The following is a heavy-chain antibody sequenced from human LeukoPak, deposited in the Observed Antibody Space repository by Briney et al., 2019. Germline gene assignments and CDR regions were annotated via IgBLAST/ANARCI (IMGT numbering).Heavy chain of an antibody. Sequence: TGGSLRLSCTASGLTFSNYAMIWVRQAPGKGLEWVSAISGSGGTTYYADSVKGRFTISRDNSKNTLYLQNNSLRAEDTAVYYCARPIFGVVISANGMDVWGQGTTVTVS. CDR3: ARPIFGVVISANGMDV. D-gene: IGHD3-3*01. CDR2: ISGSGGTT. J-gene: IGHJ6*02. CDR1: GLTFSNYA. V-gene: IGHV3-23*01.